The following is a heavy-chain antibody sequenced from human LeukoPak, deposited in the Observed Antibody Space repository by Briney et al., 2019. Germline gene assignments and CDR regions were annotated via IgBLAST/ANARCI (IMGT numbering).Heavy chain of an antibody. CDR2: IKQDGSEK. V-gene: IGHV3-7*01. D-gene: IGHD6-13*01. Sequence: GGSLRLSCAASGFTFSSYWMSWVRQAPGKGLEWVANIKQDGSEKYYVDSVKGRFTISRDNAKNSLYLQMNSLRAEDTAVYYCARGSQYSSSWRGPPAYYWGQGTLVTVSS. J-gene: IGHJ4*02. CDR3: ARGSQYSSSWRGPPAYY. CDR1: GFTFSSYW.